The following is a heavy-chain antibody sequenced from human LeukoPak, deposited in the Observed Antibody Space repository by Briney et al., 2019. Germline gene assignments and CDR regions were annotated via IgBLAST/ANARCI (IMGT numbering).Heavy chain of an antibody. CDR2: INPNSGDT. CDR1: GYTFTGYY. J-gene: IGHJ5*02. CDR3: ARDLSYCSGGSCYRRNWFDP. Sequence: GASVKVSCKASGYTFTGYYMHWVRQAPGQGLEWMGWINPNSGDTNYAQKFQGRVTMTRDTSISTAYMELSRLRSDDTAVYYCARDLSYCSGGSCYRRNWFDPWGQGTLVTVSS. D-gene: IGHD2-15*01. V-gene: IGHV1-2*02.